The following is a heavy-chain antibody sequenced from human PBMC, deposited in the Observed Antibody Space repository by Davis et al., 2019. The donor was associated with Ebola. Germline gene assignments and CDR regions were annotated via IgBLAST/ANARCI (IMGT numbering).Heavy chain of an antibody. Sequence: MPSETLSLTCAVYGGSFSGYYWSWIRQPPGKGLEWIGEINHSGSTNYNPSLKSRVTISVDTSKNQFSLKLSSVTAADTAVYYCARQVVAGHNWFDPWGQGTLVTVSS. V-gene: IGHV4-34*01. CDR2: INHSGST. CDR3: ARQVVAGHNWFDP. D-gene: IGHD6-19*01. CDR1: GGSFSGYY. J-gene: IGHJ5*02.